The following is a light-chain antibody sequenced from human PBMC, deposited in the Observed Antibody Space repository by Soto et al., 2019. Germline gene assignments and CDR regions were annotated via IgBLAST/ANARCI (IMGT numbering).Light chain of an antibody. CDR2: AAS. Sequence: DIQMTQSPSSLSASVGDRVTITCRASQSITSYLNWYQQKPGKAPKLLIYAASRSQSGVPSRFSGSGSGTDFTLTISSLQPEDCATYYCQQSYNTPYTFGQGTKLESK. V-gene: IGKV1-39*01. CDR3: QQSYNTPYT. CDR1: QSITSY. J-gene: IGKJ2*01.